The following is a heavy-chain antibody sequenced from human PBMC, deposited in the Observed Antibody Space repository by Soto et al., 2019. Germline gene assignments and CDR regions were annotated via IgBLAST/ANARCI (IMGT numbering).Heavy chain of an antibody. J-gene: IGHJ6*02. Sequence: PGESLKISWKGSGYSFTSYWIGWVRQMPGKGLEWMGIIYPGDSDTRYSPSFQGQVTISADKSISTAYLQWSSLKASDTAMYYCARQGTKDSSSLDVWGQGTTVTVSS. D-gene: IGHD6-13*01. CDR1: GYSFTSYW. V-gene: IGHV5-51*01. CDR3: ARQGTKDSSSLDV. CDR2: IYPGDSDT.